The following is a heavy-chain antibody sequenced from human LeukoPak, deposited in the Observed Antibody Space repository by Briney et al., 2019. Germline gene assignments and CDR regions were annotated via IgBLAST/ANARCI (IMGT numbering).Heavy chain of an antibody. CDR3: ARPVGTMITFGGVETH. Sequence: GASVKVSCKASGYTFTGYYMHWVRQAPGQGLEWMGRLNPSSGDTNYAQKFQGRVTMTRDTAISTAYMDLSGLRSDDTAVYYCARPVGTMITFGGVETHWGQGTLVTVSS. D-gene: IGHD3-16*01. J-gene: IGHJ4*02. CDR1: GYTFTGYY. V-gene: IGHV1-2*06. CDR2: LNPSSGDT.